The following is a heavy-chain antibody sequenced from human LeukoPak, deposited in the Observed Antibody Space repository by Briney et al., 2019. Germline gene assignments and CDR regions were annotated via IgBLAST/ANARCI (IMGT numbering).Heavy chain of an antibody. CDR2: ISGSGGST. D-gene: IGHD3-22*01. Sequence: GGSLRLSCAASGFTFSSYAMSWVRQAPGKGLEWVSAISGSGGSTYYADSVKGRFTISRDNSKNTLYPQMNSLRAEDTAVYYCAKTPNYYDSSGYAIDYWGQGTLVTVSS. CDR1: GFTFSSYA. J-gene: IGHJ4*02. CDR3: AKTPNYYDSSGYAIDY. V-gene: IGHV3-23*01.